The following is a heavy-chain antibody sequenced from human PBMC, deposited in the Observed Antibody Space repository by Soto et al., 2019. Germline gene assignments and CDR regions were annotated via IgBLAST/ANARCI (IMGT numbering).Heavy chain of an antibody. CDR3: ARDRMVRGVTWWFDP. V-gene: IGHV3-30-3*01. D-gene: IGHD3-10*01. CDR2: ISYDGSNK. J-gene: IGHJ5*02. Sequence: QVQLVESGGGVVQPGRSLRLSCAASGFTFSSYAMHWVRQAPGKGLEWVAVISYDGSNKYYADSVKGRFTISRDNSKNPLYLQMNSLRAEDTAVYYCARDRMVRGVTWWFDPWGQGTLVTVSS. CDR1: GFTFSSYA.